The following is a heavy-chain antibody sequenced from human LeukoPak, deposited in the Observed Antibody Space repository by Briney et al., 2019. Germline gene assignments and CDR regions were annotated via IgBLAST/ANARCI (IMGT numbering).Heavy chain of an antibody. CDR2: ISYDGSNK. J-gene: IGHJ3*02. Sequence: GGSLRLSCLASGFTFWSFGMHWVRQAPGTGLEWVALISYDGSNKNYADSVKGRFTISRDNSKNILYQQVNSLRVEDTAVYFCARGYGGNSAAFDIWGQGTMVTVSS. V-gene: IGHV3-30*03. CDR3: ARGYGGNSAAFDI. CDR1: GFTFWSFG. D-gene: IGHD4-23*01.